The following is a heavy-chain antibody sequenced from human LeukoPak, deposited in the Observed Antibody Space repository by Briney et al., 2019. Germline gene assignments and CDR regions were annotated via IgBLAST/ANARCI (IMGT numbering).Heavy chain of an antibody. CDR1: GGTFSSYA. CDR3: ARGYSSSWYWFDY. V-gene: IGHV1-69*13. Sequence: ASVKVSCKASGGTFSSYAISWVRQAPGQGLEWMGGIIPIFGTANYAQKFQGRVTITADESTSTAYMELSSLRSKDTAVYYCARGYSSSWYWFDYWGQGTLVTVSS. CDR2: IIPIFGTA. D-gene: IGHD6-13*01. J-gene: IGHJ4*02.